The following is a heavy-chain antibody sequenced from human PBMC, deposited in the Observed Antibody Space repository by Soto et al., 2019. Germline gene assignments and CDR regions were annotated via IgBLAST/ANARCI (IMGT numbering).Heavy chain of an antibody. CDR1: GGSFSGYY. V-gene: IGHV4-30-2*01. J-gene: IGHJ5*02. CDR3: ARVPDR. Sequence: SETLSLTCAIYGGSFSGYYWSWIRQPPGKGLEWIGYIYHSGSTYYNPSLKSRVTISVDRSKNQFSLKLSSVTAADTAVYYCARVPDRWGQGTLVTVSS. D-gene: IGHD2-2*01. CDR2: IYHSGST.